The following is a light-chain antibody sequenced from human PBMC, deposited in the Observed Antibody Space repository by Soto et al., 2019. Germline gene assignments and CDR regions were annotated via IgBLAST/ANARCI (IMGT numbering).Light chain of an antibody. CDR1: SSDVGGYNY. Sequence: QSALTQPASVSASPGQSVSISCTGPSSDVGGYNYVSWYQHYPGKAPKLIIYDVSNRPSGISNRFSGSKSGNTASLTISGLQAEDEADYYCSSFARSSTLVFGGGTKVTVL. CDR3: SSFARSSTLV. J-gene: IGLJ2*01. V-gene: IGLV2-14*03. CDR2: DVS.